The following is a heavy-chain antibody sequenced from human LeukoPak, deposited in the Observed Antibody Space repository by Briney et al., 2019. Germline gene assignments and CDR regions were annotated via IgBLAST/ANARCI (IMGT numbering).Heavy chain of an antibody. CDR2: ISWNSGSI. CDR1: GFTFDDYA. J-gene: IGHJ4*02. V-gene: IGHV3-9*01. CDR3: AKDDCSSTSCFFDY. D-gene: IGHD2-2*01. Sequence: GRSLRLSCAASGFTFDDYAMHWVRHAPGKGLEWVSGISWNSGSIGYADSVKGRFTISRDNAKNSLYLQMNSLRAEDTALYYCAKDDCSSTSCFFDYWGQGTLVTVSS.